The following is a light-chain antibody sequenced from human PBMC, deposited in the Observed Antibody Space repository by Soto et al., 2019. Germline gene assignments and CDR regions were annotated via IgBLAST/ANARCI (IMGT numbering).Light chain of an antibody. J-gene: IGLJ2*01. CDR1: SRDVGGSNY. CDR3: SSYTSSSTWVV. Sequence: QSALIQPASVSGSPGQSITISCTGTSRDVGGSNYVSWYQHHPHRAPKLLIYEVSYRPSGVSSRFSGSKSGNTASLTISGLQAEDEADYYCSSYTSSSTWVVFGGGTKLTVL. V-gene: IGLV2-14*01. CDR2: EVS.